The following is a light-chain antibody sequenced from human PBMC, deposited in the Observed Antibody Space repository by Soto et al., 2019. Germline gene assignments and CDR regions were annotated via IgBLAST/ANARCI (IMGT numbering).Light chain of an antibody. Sequence: DIQMTQSPCTLSASVGDRFTITCRSSQSISSWLAWYQQKPGKAPNLLIHKASHLESGVPSRFSGSGSGTEFTLTISSPQPGDFATYYCQHYNTYPWTLGQGTKVDIK. J-gene: IGKJ1*01. CDR1: QSISSW. CDR2: KAS. CDR3: QHYNTYPWT. V-gene: IGKV1-5*03.